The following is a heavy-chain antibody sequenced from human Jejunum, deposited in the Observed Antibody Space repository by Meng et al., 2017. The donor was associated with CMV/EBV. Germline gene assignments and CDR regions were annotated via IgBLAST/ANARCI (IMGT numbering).Heavy chain of an antibody. Sequence: FNIYWMTWVRQAPGKGLEWVADIKNDGSEQNYVDSVQGRFTISRDNVRNSLYLQMNSLRVEDTAVYYCVIVRNYNYDSSGHSLDFWGQGTLVTVSS. J-gene: IGHJ4*02. V-gene: IGHV3-7*01. D-gene: IGHD3-22*01. CDR2: IKNDGSEQ. CDR1: FNIYW. CDR3: VIVRNYNYDSSGHSLDF.